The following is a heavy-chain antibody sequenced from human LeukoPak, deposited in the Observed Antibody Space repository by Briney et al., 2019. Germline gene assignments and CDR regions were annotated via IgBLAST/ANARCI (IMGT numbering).Heavy chain of an antibody. CDR2: ISWNSGSI. CDR3: ARDQSLGYCSGDSCHSDY. CDR1: GFIFNNYA. V-gene: IGHV3-9*01. D-gene: IGHD2-15*01. Sequence: PGGSLRLSCAGSGFIFNNYAMHWVRQPPGKGLEWVSGISWNSGSIDYADSVKGRFTISRDNAKNSLYLQMNSLRAEDTAVYYCARDQSLGYCSGDSCHSDYWGQGTLVTVSS. J-gene: IGHJ4*02.